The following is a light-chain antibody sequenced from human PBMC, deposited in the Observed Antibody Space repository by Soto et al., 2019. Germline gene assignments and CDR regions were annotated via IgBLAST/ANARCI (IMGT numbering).Light chain of an antibody. CDR3: QQYNNWPPIT. Sequence: EIVMTQSPATLSLSPGERATLSCRASESVGRNLAWYQQKPGQAPRLLIYGASTRATAIPPRFSGTGSGTDFTLTISSLQSEDFAVYYCQQYNNWPPITFGQGTRLEIK. CDR2: GAS. CDR1: ESVGRN. J-gene: IGKJ5*01. V-gene: IGKV3-15*01.